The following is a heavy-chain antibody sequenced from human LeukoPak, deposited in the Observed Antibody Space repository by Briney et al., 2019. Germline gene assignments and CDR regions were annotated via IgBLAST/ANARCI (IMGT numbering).Heavy chain of an antibody. CDR3: AKGSGWEVSYYYYYMDV. CDR2: ISSSGSTI. CDR1: GFTFSSYE. V-gene: IGHV3-48*03. D-gene: IGHD1-26*01. J-gene: IGHJ6*03. Sequence: PGGSLRLSCAASGFTFSSYEMNWVRQAPGKGLEWVSYISSSGSTIYYADSVKGRFTISRDNSKNTLYLQMNSLRAEDTAVYYCAKGSGWEVSYYYYYMDVWGKGTTVTISS.